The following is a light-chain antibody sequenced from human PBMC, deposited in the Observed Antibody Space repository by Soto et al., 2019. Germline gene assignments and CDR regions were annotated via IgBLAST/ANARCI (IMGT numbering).Light chain of an antibody. Sequence: QSALTQPASVSGSPGQSITISCTGTSSDIGAYDYVSWFQQYPGKAPTLLIYEVTFRPSGVSSRFSGSKSGNPASLTISGLQTEDEADYYCGSYASATLIFGGGTKVTVL. J-gene: IGLJ2*01. V-gene: IGLV2-14*01. CDR1: SSDIGAYDY. CDR2: EVT. CDR3: GSYASATLI.